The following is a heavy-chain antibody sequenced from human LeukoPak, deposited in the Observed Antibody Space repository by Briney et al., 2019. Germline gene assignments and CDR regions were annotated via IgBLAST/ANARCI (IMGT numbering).Heavy chain of an antibody. CDR2: IYTSGST. J-gene: IGHJ4*02. CDR3: ARTCIGDINCQFSVDS. V-gene: IGHV4-61*09. CDR1: GGSITSGSYY. D-gene: IGHD2-15*01. Sequence: SETLSLTCTVSGGSITSGSYYWSWIRQPAGKGLEWLGHIYTSGSTNYNPYLRSRVTISVDTSKTQFSLNLSSVTAADTDVYSCARTCIGDINCQFSVDSWGQGTLVTVSS.